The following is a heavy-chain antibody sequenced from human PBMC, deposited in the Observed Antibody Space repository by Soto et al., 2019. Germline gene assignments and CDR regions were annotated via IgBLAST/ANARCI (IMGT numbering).Heavy chain of an antibody. V-gene: IGHV4-39*01. J-gene: IGHJ4*02. D-gene: IGHD5-18*01. CDR1: GGSISSSSYY. CDR2: IYYSGST. CDR3: ARPRGYSYGPIDY. Sequence: QLQLQESGPGLVKPSETLSLTCTVSGGSISSSSYYWGWIRQPPGKGLEWIGSIYYSGSTYYNPSLKSRVPXSXDXXKNQFSLKLSSVTAADTAVYYCARPRGYSYGPIDYWGQGTLVTVSS.